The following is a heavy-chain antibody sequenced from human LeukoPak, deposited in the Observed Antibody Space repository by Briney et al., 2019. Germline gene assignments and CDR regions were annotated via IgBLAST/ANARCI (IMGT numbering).Heavy chain of an antibody. J-gene: IGHJ4*02. CDR3: ARGSPSNSSSHCSSTSCYGGRIDY. CDR2: INHSGST. CDR1: GGSFSGYY. D-gene: IGHD2-2*01. Sequence: SETLSLTCAVYGGSFSGYYWSWIRQPPGKGLEWIGEINHSGSTNYNPSLKSRVTISVDTSKNQFSLKLSSVTAADTAVYYCARGSPSNSSSHCSSTSCYGGRIDYWGQGTLVTVSS. V-gene: IGHV4-34*01.